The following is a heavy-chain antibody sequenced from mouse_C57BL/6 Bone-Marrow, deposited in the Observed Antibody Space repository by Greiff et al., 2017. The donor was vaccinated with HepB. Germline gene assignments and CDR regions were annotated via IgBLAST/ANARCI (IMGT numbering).Heavy chain of an antibody. D-gene: IGHD1-1*01. V-gene: IGHV1-82*01. CDR1: GYAFSSSW. Sequence: VQLQQSGPELVKPGASVKISCKASGYAFSSSWMNWVKQRPGKGLEWIGRIYPGDGDTNYNGKFKGKATLTADKSSSTAYMQLSSLTSEDSAVYFCAERITTVVGYFDVWGTGTTVTVSS. CDR3: AERITTVVGYFDV. CDR2: IYPGDGDT. J-gene: IGHJ1*03.